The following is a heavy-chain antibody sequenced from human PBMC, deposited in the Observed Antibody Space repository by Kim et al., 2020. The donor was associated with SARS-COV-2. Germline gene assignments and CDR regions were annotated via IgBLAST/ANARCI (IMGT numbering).Heavy chain of an antibody. CDR3: AKDVGSGIGLGY. V-gene: IGHV3-9*01. J-gene: IGHJ4*02. Sequence: YAESVKGRFTISRDNAKNSLYLQMNSLRAEDTALYYCAKDVGSGIGLGYWGQGTLVTVSS. D-gene: IGHD3-10*01.